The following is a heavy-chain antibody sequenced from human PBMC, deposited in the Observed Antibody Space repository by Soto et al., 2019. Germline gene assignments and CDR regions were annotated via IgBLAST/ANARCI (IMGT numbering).Heavy chain of an antibody. D-gene: IGHD6-19*01. CDR3: ARGYSSGLRTDVFDI. CDR1: GFSFSSYS. CDR2: ISSSSSYI. J-gene: IGHJ3*02. Sequence: EVQLVESGGGLVKPGGSLRLSCAASGFSFSSYSMNWVRQAPGKGLEWVSSISSSSSYIYYADSVKCRFTISRDNAKNSLYLQMNSLRAEDTAVYYCARGYSSGLRTDVFDIWGQGTRVTVSS. V-gene: IGHV3-21*01.